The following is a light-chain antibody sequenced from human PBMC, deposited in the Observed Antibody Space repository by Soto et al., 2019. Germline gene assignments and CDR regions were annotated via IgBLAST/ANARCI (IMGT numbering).Light chain of an antibody. CDR3: SAYTVSRTYV. J-gene: IGLJ1*01. CDR2: NVY. Sequence: QSALTQPASVSGSPGQSITISCTGTSNDVGIYNFVSWHQQHPGKAPKLMIYNVYDRPSGISYRFSGSKSGNTASLTISGLQGEDEADYYCSAYTVSRTYVFGTGTKVTVL. V-gene: IGLV2-14*03. CDR1: SNDVGIYNF.